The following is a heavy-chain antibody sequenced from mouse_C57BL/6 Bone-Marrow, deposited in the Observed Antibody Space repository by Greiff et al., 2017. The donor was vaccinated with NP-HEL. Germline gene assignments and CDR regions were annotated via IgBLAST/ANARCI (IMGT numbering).Heavy chain of an antibody. J-gene: IGHJ4*01. V-gene: IGHV1-20*01. CDR2: INPYNGDT. Sequence: EVQLQQSGPELVKPGDSVKISCKASGYSFTGYFMNWVMQSHGKSLEWIGRINPYNGDTFYNQKFKGKATLTVDKSSSTAHMELRSLTSEDSAVYYCARSLWRGYYYAMDYWGQGTSVTVSS. D-gene: IGHD1-1*02. CDR3: ARSLWRGYYYAMDY. CDR1: GYSFTGYF.